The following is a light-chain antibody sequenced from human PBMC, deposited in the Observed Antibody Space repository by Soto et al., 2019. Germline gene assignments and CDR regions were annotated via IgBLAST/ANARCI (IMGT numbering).Light chain of an antibody. CDR2: DAS. Sequence: EIVLTQSPATLSLSLGERATLSCRASQSVGIYLGWYQQRPGQAPRLLIYDASKRAAGIPARFSGSGSGTDFTLTINSLEPEDFAVYYCQHRSTWPRAFGQGTRLEIK. CDR3: QHRSTWPRA. V-gene: IGKV3-11*01. CDR1: QSVGIY. J-gene: IGKJ5*01.